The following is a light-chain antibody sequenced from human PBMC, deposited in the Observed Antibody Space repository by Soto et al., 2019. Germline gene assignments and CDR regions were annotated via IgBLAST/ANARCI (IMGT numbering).Light chain of an antibody. CDR1: QNISSN. Sequence: EIVMTQSPATLSVSQGERATLSCRASQNISSNLAWYQQEPGQAPRVLIDGASTRATGIPARFSGSGSGTEFTLTISSLQSEGFAVYYCQQYNNWLWTFGQGTKVEIK. CDR2: GAS. J-gene: IGKJ1*01. CDR3: QQYNNWLWT. V-gene: IGKV3-15*01.